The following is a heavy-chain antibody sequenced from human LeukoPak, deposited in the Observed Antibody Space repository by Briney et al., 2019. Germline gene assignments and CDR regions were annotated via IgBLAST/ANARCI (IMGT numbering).Heavy chain of an antibody. D-gene: IGHD2-21*01. J-gene: IGHJ6*02. V-gene: IGHV1-8*03. Sequence: ASVKVSCKASGYTFTSYDINWVRQATGQGLEWMGWMNPNSGNTGYAQKLQGRVTITRNTSISTAYMELSSLRSEDTAVYYCARTPYSYYYYYGMDVWGQGTTVTVSS. CDR3: ARTPYSYYYYYGMDV. CDR1: GYTFTSYD. CDR2: MNPNSGNT.